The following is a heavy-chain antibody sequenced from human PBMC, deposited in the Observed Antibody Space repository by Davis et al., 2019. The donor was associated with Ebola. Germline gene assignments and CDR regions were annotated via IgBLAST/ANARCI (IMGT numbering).Heavy chain of an antibody. CDR2: FNPNSGGT. Sequence: ASVKVSCKASGYTFTGYYLHWVRQAPGQGLEWMGWFNPNSGGTQYAEKFQGRVTMTRDTSISTAYMDLSRLTSDDTAVYYCARGVGGMDVWGQGATVTVSS. J-gene: IGHJ6*02. D-gene: IGHD1-26*01. CDR1: GYTFTGYY. V-gene: IGHV1-2*02. CDR3: ARGVGGMDV.